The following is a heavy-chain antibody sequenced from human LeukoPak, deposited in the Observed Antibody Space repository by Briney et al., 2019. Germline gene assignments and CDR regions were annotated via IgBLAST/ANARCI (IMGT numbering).Heavy chain of an antibody. V-gene: IGHV3-23*01. CDR3: ARVRVVAATSRWFDP. CDR1: GFTFSTYA. D-gene: IGHD2-15*01. J-gene: IGHJ5*02. Sequence: GGSLRLSCAASGFTFSTYAMSWVRQAPGKGLEWVSAISGSGGNTYYADSVKGRFTTSRDSSKNTLYLQMNSLRAEDTAVYYCARVRVVAATSRWFDPWGQGTLVTVSS. CDR2: ISGSGGNT.